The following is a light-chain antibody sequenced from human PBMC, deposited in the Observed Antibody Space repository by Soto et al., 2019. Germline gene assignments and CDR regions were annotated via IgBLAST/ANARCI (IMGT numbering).Light chain of an antibody. CDR3: QQYGSSLST. V-gene: IGKV3-20*01. CDR1: QSVSSSY. Sequence: EIVLTQSPGTLSLSPGERATLSCRASQSVSSSYLAWYQQKPGQAPRLLIYGASSRATGIPDRFSGSGSGTDFTLTISRLEPEDCAVYYCQQYGSSLSTFGQGNKLEIK. CDR2: GAS. J-gene: IGKJ2*01.